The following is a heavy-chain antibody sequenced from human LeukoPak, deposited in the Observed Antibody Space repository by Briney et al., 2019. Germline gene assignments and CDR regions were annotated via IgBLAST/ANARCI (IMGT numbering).Heavy chain of an antibody. CDR2: IRYDGSNK. Sequence: GGSLRLSCTASGFTFSNYGMHWVRQAPGKGLEWVAFIRYDGSNKYYADSVKGLFTISRDNSKNTLYLQMNSLRAEDRAVYYCSRSRRGFGYFDYWGQGTLVTVSS. D-gene: IGHD3-3*01. V-gene: IGHV3-30*02. J-gene: IGHJ4*02. CDR1: GFTFSNYG. CDR3: SRSRRGFGYFDY.